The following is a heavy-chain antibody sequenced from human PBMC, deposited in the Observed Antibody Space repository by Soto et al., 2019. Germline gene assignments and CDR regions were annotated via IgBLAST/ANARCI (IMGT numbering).Heavy chain of an antibody. D-gene: IGHD3-10*01. CDR3: ARESGSGSLPLHYYYMDV. CDR2: IWYDGSNK. CDR1: GFTFSSYG. J-gene: IGHJ6*03. V-gene: IGHV3-33*01. Sequence: AGSLRLSCAASGFTFSSYGMHWVRQAPGKGLEWVAVIWYDGSNKYYADSVKGRFTISRDNSKNTLYLQMNSLRAEDTAVYYCARESGSGSLPLHYYYMDVWAKGPRSPSP.